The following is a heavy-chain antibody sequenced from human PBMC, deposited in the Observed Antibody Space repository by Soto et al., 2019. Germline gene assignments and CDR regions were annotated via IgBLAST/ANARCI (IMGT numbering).Heavy chain of an antibody. CDR1: GFTFSSYG. D-gene: IGHD3-3*01. V-gene: IGHV3-30*18. CDR2: IAYDGSNK. Sequence: QVQLVESGGGVVQPGRPLRLSCAASGFTFSSYGMHWVRQAPGKGREWVAVIAYDGSNKYYADSVKGRFTISQDNSKNTLYLQMNSLRAEDTAVYYCAKVGGVTIFGVVIISSSLDYWGQGTLVTVSS. J-gene: IGHJ4*02. CDR3: AKVGGVTIFGVVIISSSLDY.